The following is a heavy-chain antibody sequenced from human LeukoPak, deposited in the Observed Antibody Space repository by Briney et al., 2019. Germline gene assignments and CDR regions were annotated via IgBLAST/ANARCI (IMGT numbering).Heavy chain of an antibody. CDR1: GFTFSSFW. CDR3: ARSNVQHWSTYSFDY. Sequence: GGSLRLSCGASGFTFSSFWMHWVRQAPGEGMMWVSYINTDGSSTTYADSVKGRFTISRDNAKNTVYLQMNSLRAGDTAVYYCARSNVQHWSTYSFDYWGQGTLVTVSS. CDR2: INTDGSST. D-gene: IGHD6-6*01. V-gene: IGHV3-74*01. J-gene: IGHJ4*02.